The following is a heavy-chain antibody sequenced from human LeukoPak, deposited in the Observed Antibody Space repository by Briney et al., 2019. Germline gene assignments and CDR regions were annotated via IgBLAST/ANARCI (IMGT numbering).Heavy chain of an antibody. CDR1: GGSISTSSYY. CDR2: IYYSGST. V-gene: IGHV4-61*05. D-gene: IGHD3-9*01. J-gene: IGHJ6*03. CDR3: ARSPRGDILTGYYTGNRSDNYYYYYMDV. Sequence: PSETLSLTCTVSGGSISTSSYYWAWIRQPPGKGLEWIGYIYYSGSTNYNPSLKSRVTISVDTSKNQFSLKLSSVTAADTAVYYCARSPRGDILTGYYTGNRSDNYYYYYMDVWGKGTTVTVSS.